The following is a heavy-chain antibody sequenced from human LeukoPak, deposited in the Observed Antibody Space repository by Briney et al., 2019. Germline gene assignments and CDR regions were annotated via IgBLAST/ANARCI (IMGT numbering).Heavy chain of an antibody. V-gene: IGHV4-34*01. Sequence: SSETLSLTCAVYGGSFSAYYWSWIRQPPGKGLEWIGEINHSGSTNYNPSLKSRVTISVDTSKNQFSLKLSSVTAADTAVYYCARSLSSGWFPFGYWGQGTLVTVSS. D-gene: IGHD6-19*01. CDR3: ARSLSSGWFPFGY. CDR2: INHSGST. J-gene: IGHJ4*02. CDR1: GGSFSAYY.